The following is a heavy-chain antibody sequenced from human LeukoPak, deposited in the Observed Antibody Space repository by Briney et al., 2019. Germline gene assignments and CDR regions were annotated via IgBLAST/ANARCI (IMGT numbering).Heavy chain of an antibody. J-gene: IGHJ4*02. D-gene: IGHD3-22*01. V-gene: IGHV4-34*01. CDR3: ARGKTSGYYYVLGSFDY. Sequence: SETLSLTWAVYGGSFSGYYWSWIRQPPGKELEWIGEINHSGSTNYNPSLKSRVTISVDTSKNQFSLKLSSVTAADTAVYYCARGKTSGYYYVLGSFDYWGQGTLVTVSS. CDR2: INHSGST. CDR1: GGSFSGYY.